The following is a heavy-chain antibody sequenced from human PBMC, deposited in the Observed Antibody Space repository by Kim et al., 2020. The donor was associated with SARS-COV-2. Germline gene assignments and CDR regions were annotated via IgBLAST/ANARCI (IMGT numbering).Heavy chain of an antibody. CDR2: IYYSGST. V-gene: IGHV4-59*08. D-gene: IGHD3-3*01. CDR3: ARHYDFWSGSPQSYFYY. Sequence: SETLSLTCTVSGGSISSYYWSWIRQPPGKGLEWIGYIYYSGSTNYNPSLESRVTISVDTSKNQFSLKLSSVTAADTAVYYCARHYDFWSGSPQSYFYYWG. J-gene: IGHJ4*03. CDR1: GGSISSYY.